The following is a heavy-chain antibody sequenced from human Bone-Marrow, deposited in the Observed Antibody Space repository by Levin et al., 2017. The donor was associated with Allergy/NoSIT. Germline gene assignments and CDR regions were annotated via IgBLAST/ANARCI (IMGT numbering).Heavy chain of an antibody. CDR2: ISYDGSNK. Sequence: GGSLRLSCAASGFTFSSYGMHWVRQAPGKGLEWVAVISYDGSNKYYADSVKGRFTISRDNSKNTLYLQMNSLRAEDTAVYYCAKDAVFEFVVVVQAAYFDYWGQGTLVNVSS. CDR3: AKDAVFEFVVVVQAAYFDY. D-gene: IGHD2-2*01. J-gene: IGHJ4*02. CDR1: GFTFSSYG. V-gene: IGHV3-30*18.